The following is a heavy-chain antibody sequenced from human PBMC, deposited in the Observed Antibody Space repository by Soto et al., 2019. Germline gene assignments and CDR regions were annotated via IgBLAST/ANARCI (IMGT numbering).Heavy chain of an antibody. V-gene: IGHV4-39*01. CDR2: IDNNGVT. Sequence: SETLSLTCIVSGGSVYSNGHYWGWVRQPPGKGLEWIGSIDNNGVTNYNSSLKSRVTISRDTSKNQFSLRLTSVTAADTAVYYCGKILVGATGHTDADSWGPGTLVTVSS. CDR1: GGSVYSNGHY. CDR3: GKILVGATGHTDADS. D-gene: IGHD2-15*01. J-gene: IGHJ4*02.